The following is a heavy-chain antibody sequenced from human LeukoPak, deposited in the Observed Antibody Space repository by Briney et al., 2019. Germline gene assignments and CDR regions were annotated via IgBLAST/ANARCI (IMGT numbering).Heavy chain of an antibody. V-gene: IGHV3-23*01. CDR2: IDYAGGST. D-gene: IGHD3-10*01. Sequence: GGSLRLSCAASGFTFNNYVMSWVRQAPGRGLEWVSGIDYAGGSTNYADSVQGRFTVSRDNSKSTLYLQMNSLRAEDTAIYYCAATRVCGGVLLRPNCLYFEDWGQGTLVTVSS. CDR3: AATRVCGGVLLRPNCLYFED. CDR1: GFTFNNYV. J-gene: IGHJ4*02.